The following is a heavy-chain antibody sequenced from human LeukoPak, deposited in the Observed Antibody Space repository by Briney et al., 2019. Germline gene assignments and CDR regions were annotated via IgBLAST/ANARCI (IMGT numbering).Heavy chain of an antibody. V-gene: IGHV3-23*01. CDR1: GFTFSSYA. D-gene: IGHD4-17*01. Sequence: GGSLRLSCAASGFTFSSYAMSWVRQAPGKGLEWVSAISGSGGSTYYADSVKGRFTISRDNSKNTLYLQMNSLRAEDTAVYYCAKDLSATVTTWIWDYWGQGTLVTVSS. CDR3: AKDLSATVTTWIWDY. CDR2: ISGSGGST. J-gene: IGHJ4*02.